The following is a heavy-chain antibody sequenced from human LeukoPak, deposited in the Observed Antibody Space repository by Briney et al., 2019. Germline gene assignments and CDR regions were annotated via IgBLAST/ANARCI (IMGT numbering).Heavy chain of an antibody. CDR3: ARVVGGSYPSPAVLDY. Sequence: PSETLSLTCAVYGGSFSGYYWSWIRQPLGKGLEWIGEINHSGSTNYNPSLKSRVTISVDTSKNQFSLKLSSVTAADTAVYYCARVVGGSYPSPAVLDYWGQGTLVTVSS. J-gene: IGHJ4*02. CDR2: INHSGST. D-gene: IGHD1-26*01. CDR1: GGSFSGYY. V-gene: IGHV4-34*01.